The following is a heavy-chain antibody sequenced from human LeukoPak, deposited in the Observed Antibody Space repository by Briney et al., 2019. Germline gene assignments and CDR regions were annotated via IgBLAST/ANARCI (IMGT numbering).Heavy chain of an antibody. CDR3: ARDSGRLRYYYYYMDV. D-gene: IGHD5-18*01. Sequence: PSETLSLTCTVSGGSTSSYYWSWIRQPPGKGLEWIGYIYYSGSTNYNPSLKSRVTISVDTSKNQFSLKLSSVTAADTAVYYCARDSGRLRYYYYYMDVWGKGTTVTVSS. CDR2: IYYSGST. CDR1: GGSTSSYY. J-gene: IGHJ6*03. V-gene: IGHV4-59*01.